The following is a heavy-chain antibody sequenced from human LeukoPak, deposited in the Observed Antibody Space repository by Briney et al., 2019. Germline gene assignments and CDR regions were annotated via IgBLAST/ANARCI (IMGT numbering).Heavy chain of an antibody. CDR2: MNPNSGNT. J-gene: IGHJ4*02. CDR1: GYTFTSYD. D-gene: IGHD3-16*02. V-gene: IGHV1-8*01. Sequence: GASVKVSCKASGYTFTSYDINWVRQATGQGLEWMGWMNPNSGNTGYAQKFQGRVTMTRNTSISTAYMELSSLRSKDTAVYYCARATTYDYVWGTYRYIDYWGQGTLVTVSS. CDR3: ARATTYDYVWGTYRYIDY.